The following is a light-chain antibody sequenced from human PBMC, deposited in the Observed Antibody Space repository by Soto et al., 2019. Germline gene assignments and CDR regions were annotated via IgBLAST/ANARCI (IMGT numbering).Light chain of an antibody. CDR1: QSVSSN. V-gene: IGKV3-15*01. Sequence: EIVMTQSPATLSVSPGERATLSCRASQSVSSNLAWYQQKPGQAPRLLIYGASTRATGIPARFSGIGSGTELTLTIRRLQSEDFAVYYCQQYNNWPPWTFGQGTKVEIK. CDR2: GAS. J-gene: IGKJ1*01. CDR3: QQYNNWPPWT.